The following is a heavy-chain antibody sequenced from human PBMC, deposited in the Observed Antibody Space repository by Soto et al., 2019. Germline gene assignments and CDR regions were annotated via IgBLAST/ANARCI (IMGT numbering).Heavy chain of an antibody. V-gene: IGHV4-39*01. CDR2: SYYSGTT. J-gene: IGHJ5*02. CDR3: TRRYNGNDNYFDP. CDR1: GASISVHSYY. D-gene: IGHD1-26*01. Sequence: SETLSLTCTVSGASISVHSYYWTWIRQPPGKGLEWIGSSYYSGTTYFNPSIKSRATISVDTSKNQFSMRLTSVTPADTAIYYCTRRYNGNDNYFDPWGPGAMVTVSS.